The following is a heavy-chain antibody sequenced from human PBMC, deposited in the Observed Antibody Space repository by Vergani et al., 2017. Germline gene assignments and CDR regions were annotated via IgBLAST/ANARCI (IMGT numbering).Heavy chain of an antibody. V-gene: IGHV3-7*01. J-gene: IGHJ6*02. CDR2: VNLDGSEK. D-gene: IGHD3-10*02. Sequence: EGQLVESGGDWVQRGGSLRLSCAASGFISSSYWMSWVRQAPGKGLEWVANVNLDGSEKHYVDSVRGRFTISRDNAKNSIYLQMNSLRAEDTAVYFCVVFPLIRSCSGNYSINNYHEMDVWGQGTTVIVSS. CDR3: VVFPLIRSCSGNYSINNYHEMDV. CDR1: GFISSSYW.